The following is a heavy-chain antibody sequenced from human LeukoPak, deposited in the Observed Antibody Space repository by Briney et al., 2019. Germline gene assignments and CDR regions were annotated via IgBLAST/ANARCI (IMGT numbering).Heavy chain of an antibody. CDR3: ARATEEIAAAGIESDAFDI. V-gene: IGHV4-59*12. J-gene: IGHJ3*02. CDR1: GGSISSYY. Sequence: SETLSLTCTVSGGSISSYYWSWIRQPPGKGLEWIGYIYYSGSTNYNPSLKSRVTISVDTSKNQFSLKLSSVTAADTAVYYCARATEEIAAAGIESDAFDIWGQGTMVTVSS. D-gene: IGHD6-13*01. CDR2: IYYSGST.